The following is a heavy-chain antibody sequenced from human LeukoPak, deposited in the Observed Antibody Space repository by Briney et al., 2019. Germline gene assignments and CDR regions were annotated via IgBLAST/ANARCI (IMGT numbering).Heavy chain of an antibody. V-gene: IGHV4-34*01. Sequence: SETLSLTCAVYGGSFSGYYWSWIRQPPGKGLEWIGEINHSGSTNYNPSLKSRVTISVDTSKNQFSLKLSSVTAADTAVYYCASSADIVVVPAARRSWFDPWGQGTLVTVSS. D-gene: IGHD2-2*01. CDR1: GGSFSGYY. CDR2: INHSGST. CDR3: ASSADIVVVPAARRSWFDP. J-gene: IGHJ5*02.